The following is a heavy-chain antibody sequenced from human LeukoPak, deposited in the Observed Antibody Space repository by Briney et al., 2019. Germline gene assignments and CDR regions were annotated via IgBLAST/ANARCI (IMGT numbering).Heavy chain of an antibody. J-gene: IGHJ4*02. D-gene: IGHD4-17*01. CDR2: IYSGGST. CDR1: GFTVSSNY. Sequence: GGSLRLSCAASGFTVSSNYMSWVRQAPGKGLEWVSVIYSGGSTYYADSVKGRFTISRDNSKNTLYLQMNSLRAEDTAVYYCAKRDYGDGSRYYFDYWGQGTLVTVSS. CDR3: AKRDYGDGSRYYFDY. V-gene: IGHV3-66*04.